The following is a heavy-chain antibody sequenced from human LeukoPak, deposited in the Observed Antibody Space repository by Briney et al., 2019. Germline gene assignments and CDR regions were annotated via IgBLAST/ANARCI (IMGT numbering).Heavy chain of an antibody. CDR2: INGDESTT. CDR1: GFTFSRYW. Sequence: GGSLRLSCAASGFTFSRYWMHWVRQAPGKGLVWVSRINGDESTTNYADSVKGRFTISRDNAKNTLYLQMGSLRAEDTAVYYCARVDVGSSWYIDYWGQGTLVTVSS. J-gene: IGHJ4*02. CDR3: ARVDVGSSWYIDY. D-gene: IGHD6-13*01. V-gene: IGHV3-74*01.